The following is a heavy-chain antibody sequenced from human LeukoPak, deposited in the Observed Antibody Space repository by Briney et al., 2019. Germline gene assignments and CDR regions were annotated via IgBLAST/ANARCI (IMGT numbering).Heavy chain of an antibody. CDR3: ARIDTGYGDYDH. D-gene: IGHD4-17*01. CDR1: GFTFDDYA. V-gene: IGHV3-9*01. CDR2: ISWNSGSI. J-gene: IGHJ4*02. Sequence: PGRSLRLSCAASGFTFDDYAMHWVRQAPGKGLEWVSGISWNSGSIGYADSVKGRFTISRDNSKNTLYLQMNSLRAEDTAVYYCARIDTGYGDYDHWGQGTLVTVSS.